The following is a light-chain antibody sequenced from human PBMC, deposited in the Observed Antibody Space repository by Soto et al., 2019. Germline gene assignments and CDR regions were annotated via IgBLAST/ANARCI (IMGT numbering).Light chain of an antibody. CDR3: CSYAGNSDV. Sequence: QSVLTQPASVSGSPGQSITIPCTGTSGDVGGYNLVSWYQQHPGKAPKLMIYEVTERPSGVSNRFSGSKSGNTASLTISGLQPDDEADYSSCSYAGNSDVFGTGTKLTVL. CDR2: EVT. J-gene: IGLJ1*01. V-gene: IGLV2-23*02. CDR1: SGDVGGYNL.